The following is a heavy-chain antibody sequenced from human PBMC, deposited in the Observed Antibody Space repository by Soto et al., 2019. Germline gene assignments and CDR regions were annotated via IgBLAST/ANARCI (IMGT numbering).Heavy chain of an antibody. D-gene: IGHD3-3*01. CDR2: IYYSGST. V-gene: IGHV4-39*01. CDR3: ARHIYDFWSGYPFDY. J-gene: IGHJ4*02. CDR1: GGSISSSSYY. Sequence: SETLSLTCTVSGGSISSSSYYWGWIRQPPGKGLEWIGSIYYSGSTYYNPSLKSRVTISVDTSKNQFSLKLSSVAAADTAVYYCARHIYDFWSGYPFDYWGQGTLVTVSS.